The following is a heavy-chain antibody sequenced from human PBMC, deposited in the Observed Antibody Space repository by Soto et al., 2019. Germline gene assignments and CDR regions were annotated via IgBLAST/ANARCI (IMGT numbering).Heavy chain of an antibody. Sequence: QVQLQQWGAGLLKPSETLSLTCAVYGGSFSGYYWSWIHQPPGKGLEWIGEINHSGSTNYNPSLKSRVTISVDTSKNQFSLKLSSVTAADTAVYYCARVPRYYYGSGSYYKNWFDPWGQGTLVTVSS. CDR1: GGSFSGYY. CDR2: INHSGST. CDR3: ARVPRYYYGSGSYYKNWFDP. D-gene: IGHD3-10*01. J-gene: IGHJ5*02. V-gene: IGHV4-34*01.